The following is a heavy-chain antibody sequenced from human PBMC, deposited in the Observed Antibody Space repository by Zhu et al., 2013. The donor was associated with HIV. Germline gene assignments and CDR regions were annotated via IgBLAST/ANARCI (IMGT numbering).Heavy chain of an antibody. CDR1: GGTFSSYA. J-gene: IGHJ6*02. CDR2: IIPIFGTA. V-gene: IGHV1-69*01. D-gene: IGHD3-3*01. Sequence: QVQLVQSGAEVKKPGSSVKVSCKASGGTFSSYAISWVRQAPGQGLEWMGGIIPIFGTANYAQKFQGRVTITADESTSTAYMELSSLRSEDTAVYYCARGPLGVVIIRGEGEYYYGMDVWGQGTTVTVSS. CDR3: ARGPLGVVIIRGEGEYYYGMDV.